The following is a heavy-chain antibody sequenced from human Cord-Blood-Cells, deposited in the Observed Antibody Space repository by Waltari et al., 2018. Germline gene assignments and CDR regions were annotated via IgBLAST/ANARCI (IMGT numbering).Heavy chain of an antibody. V-gene: IGHV3-30*18. CDR1: GFPFSSYG. D-gene: IGHD3-10*01. J-gene: IGHJ3*02. CDR3: AKSGEDAFDI. CDR2: ISYDGSNK. Sequence: QVQLVESGGGVVQPGRSLRLSCAASGFPFSSYGMHWVRQAPGKGLEWVAVISYDGSNKYYADSVKGRFTISRDNSKNTLYLQMNSLRAEDTAVYYCAKSGEDAFDIWGQGTMVTVSS.